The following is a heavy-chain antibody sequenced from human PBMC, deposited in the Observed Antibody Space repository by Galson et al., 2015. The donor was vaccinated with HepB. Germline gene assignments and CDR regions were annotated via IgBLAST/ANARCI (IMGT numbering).Heavy chain of an antibody. CDR2: IKQDGSEK. Sequence: SLRLSCAASGFTFSSYWMSWVRQAPGKGLEWVANIKQDGSEKYYVDSVKGRFTISRDNAKNSLYLQMNSLRAEDTAVYYCVKDESPDYYGSGRGDYWGQGTLVTVSS. CDR3: VKDESPDYYGSGRGDY. V-gene: IGHV3-7*01. D-gene: IGHD3-10*01. J-gene: IGHJ4*02. CDR1: GFTFSSYW.